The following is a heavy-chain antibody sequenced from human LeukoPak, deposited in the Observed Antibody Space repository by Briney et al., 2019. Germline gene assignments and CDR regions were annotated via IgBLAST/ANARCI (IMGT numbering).Heavy chain of an antibody. V-gene: IGHV7-4-1*02. CDR1: GYTFTNYV. D-gene: IGHD3-22*01. CDR2: INTNTGNP. Sequence: ASVKVSCKASGYTFTNYVMNWVRQAPGQGLEWMGRINTNTGNPMYAQGFTGRFVFSLDTSVSTAYLQISSLKAGDTAVYYCARVVRGSSGYRYYFDYWGLGTLVTVSS. J-gene: IGHJ4*02. CDR3: ARVVRGSSGYRYYFDY.